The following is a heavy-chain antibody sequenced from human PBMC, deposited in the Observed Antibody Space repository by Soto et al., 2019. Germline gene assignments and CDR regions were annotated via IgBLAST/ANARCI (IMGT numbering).Heavy chain of an antibody. J-gene: IGHJ6*03. D-gene: IGHD4-4*01. V-gene: IGHV4-59*08. CDR2: IYYSGST. Sequence: SETLSLTCTVSGGSISSYYWSWIRQPPGKGLEWIGYIYYSGSTNYNPSLKSRVTISVDTSKNQFSLKLSSVTAADTAVYYCTGTTVTTYYYYYYMDVWGKGTTVTVS. CDR3: TGTTVTTYYYYYYMDV. CDR1: GGSISSYY.